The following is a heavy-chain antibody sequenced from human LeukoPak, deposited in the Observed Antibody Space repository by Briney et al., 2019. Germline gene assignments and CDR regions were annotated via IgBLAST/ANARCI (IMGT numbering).Heavy chain of an antibody. CDR3: ARVGVLGERTYFDY. CDR1: GYTFTGYY. Sequence: ASVTVSCKASGYTFTGYYMHWVRQAPGQGLEWMGWINPNSGGTNYAQKFQGRVTMTRDTSISTAYMELSRLRSDDTAVYYCARVGVLGERTYFDYWGQGTLVTVSS. CDR2: INPNSGGT. V-gene: IGHV1-2*02. D-gene: IGHD3-16*01. J-gene: IGHJ4*02.